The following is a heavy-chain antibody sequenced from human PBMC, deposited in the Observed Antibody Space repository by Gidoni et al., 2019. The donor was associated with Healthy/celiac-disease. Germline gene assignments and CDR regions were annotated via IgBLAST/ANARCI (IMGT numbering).Heavy chain of an antibody. Sequence: QVQLVQSGAEVKKPGASVKVSCKASGYTFTSYYMHWVRQAPGQGLEWMGIINPSGGSTSYAQKFQGRVTMTRDTSTSTVYMELSSLRSEDTAVYYCARESRCSSTSCYGWFDPWGQGTLVTVSS. D-gene: IGHD2-2*01. V-gene: IGHV1-46*01. CDR3: ARESRCSSTSCYGWFDP. CDR1: GYTFTSYY. J-gene: IGHJ5*02. CDR2: INPSGGST.